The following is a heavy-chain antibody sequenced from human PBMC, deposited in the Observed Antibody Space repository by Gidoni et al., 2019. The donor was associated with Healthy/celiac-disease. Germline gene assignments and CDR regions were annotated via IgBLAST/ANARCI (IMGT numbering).Heavy chain of an antibody. Sequence: QVQLLESGGGVVQPGRSLRLSCAASGFTFSSYGMPWVRQAPGKGLEWVAVIWDDGSNKYYADSVKGRFTISRDNSKNTLYLQMNSLRAEDTAVYYCARGDVLRFLEWSHFDYWGQGTLVTVSS. J-gene: IGHJ4*02. CDR2: IWDDGSNK. D-gene: IGHD3-3*01. CDR3: ARGDVLRFLEWSHFDY. V-gene: IGHV3-33*01. CDR1: GFTFSSYG.